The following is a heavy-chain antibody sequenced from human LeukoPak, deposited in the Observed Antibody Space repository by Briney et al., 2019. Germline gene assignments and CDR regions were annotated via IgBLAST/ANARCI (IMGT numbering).Heavy chain of an antibody. CDR1: GYTFTSYG. CDR2: ISAYNGNT. D-gene: IGHD5-12*01. CDR3: ARDRGYSGYDIDYYGMDV. V-gene: IGHV1-18*04. J-gene: IGHJ6*04. Sequence: GASVKVSCKASGYTFTSYGNTWVRQAPAQGLEWMGWISAYNGNTNYAQKLQGRVTMTTDTSTSTAYMELRSLRSDDTAVYYCARDRGYSGYDIDYYGMDVWGKGTTVTVSS.